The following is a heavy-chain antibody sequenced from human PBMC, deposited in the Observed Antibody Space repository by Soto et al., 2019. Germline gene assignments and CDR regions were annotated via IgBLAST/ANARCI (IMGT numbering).Heavy chain of an antibody. J-gene: IGHJ2*01. CDR1: GYTFTSYA. CDR3: ARSPVGYYSYFDL. Sequence: ASVKVSCKASGYTFTSYAMHWVRQAPGQRLEWMGWINAGNGNTKYSQKFQGRVTITRDTSASTAYMELSSLRSEDAAVYYCARSPVGYYSYFDLWGRGTLVTVSA. CDR2: INAGNGNT. V-gene: IGHV1-3*01. D-gene: IGHD2-2*01.